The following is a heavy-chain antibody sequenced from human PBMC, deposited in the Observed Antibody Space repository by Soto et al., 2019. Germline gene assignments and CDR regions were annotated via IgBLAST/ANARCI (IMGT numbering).Heavy chain of an antibody. Sequence: GGSLRLSCAASGFTFSSYWMHWVRQAPGKGLVWVSRINSDGSSTSYADSVKGRFTISRDNAKNTLYLQMNSLRAEDTAVYYCANGGYEIAAAGNFDYWGQGTLVTVSS. CDR3: ANGGYEIAAAGNFDY. CDR2: INSDGSST. J-gene: IGHJ4*02. V-gene: IGHV3-74*01. CDR1: GFTFSSYW. D-gene: IGHD6-13*01.